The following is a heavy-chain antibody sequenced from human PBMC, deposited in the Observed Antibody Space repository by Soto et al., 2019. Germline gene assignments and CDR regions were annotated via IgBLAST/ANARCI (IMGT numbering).Heavy chain of an antibody. CDR1: SGSITSSNW. Sequence: SETLSLTCAVSSGSITSSNWWSWVRQPPGKGLEWIGEVSHTGNTNYIPSLKSRVTISVDKSRNQFSLRLSSVTAADTAVYYCARNRYGGYDFDYWGQGTLVTVSS. D-gene: IGHD5-12*01. CDR2: VSHTGNT. CDR3: ARNRYGGYDFDY. J-gene: IGHJ4*02. V-gene: IGHV4-4*02.